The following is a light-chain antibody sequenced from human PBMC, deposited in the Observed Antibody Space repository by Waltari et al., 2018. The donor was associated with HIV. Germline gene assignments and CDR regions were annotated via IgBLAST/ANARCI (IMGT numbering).Light chain of an antibody. Sequence: QSVLTQPPSVSGAPGQRVTISCTGRRPNTGAAYPLHRYQHLPGTAPKLLTYGNNNRPSGVPDRFSGSKSGTSASLAITGLQAEDEADYYCQSYDSSLRGYVFGTGTKVTVL. CDR3: QSYDSSLRGYV. V-gene: IGLV1-40*01. J-gene: IGLJ1*01. CDR2: GNN. CDR1: RPNTGAAYP.